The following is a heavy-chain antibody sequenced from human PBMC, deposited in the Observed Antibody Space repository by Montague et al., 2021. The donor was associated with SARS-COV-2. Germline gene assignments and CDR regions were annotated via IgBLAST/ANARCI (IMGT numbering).Heavy chain of an antibody. CDR2: INHSGST. V-gene: IGHV4-34*01. D-gene: IGHD3-22*01. Sequence: SETLSLTCVVYGGSFSGYYWSWIRQPPGKGLEWIGEINHSGSTNYNPSLKSRVTISVDTSKNQFSLRLSSVTAADTAVYYCARLPYFYDSTHAFDIWGQGTMVTVSS. CDR1: GGSFSGYY. J-gene: IGHJ3*02. CDR3: ARLPYFYDSTHAFDI.